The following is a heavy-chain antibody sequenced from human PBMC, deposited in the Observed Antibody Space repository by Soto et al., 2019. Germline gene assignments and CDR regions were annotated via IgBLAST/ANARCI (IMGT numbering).Heavy chain of an antibody. V-gene: IGHV1-69*02. J-gene: IGHJ4*02. CDR2: VNPIVGMS. D-gene: IGHD3-10*01. Sequence: QIQLVQSGAEVKKPGSSVKVSCTASGGTFNSYTINWVRQAPGQGLEWVGRVNPIVGMSNSAQKFQGRVTITADKSTSKGYMDLTSLKSEDTAVYYCATSYGSGSAHFDYWGQGTLVTVSS. CDR1: GGTFNSYT. CDR3: ATSYGSGSAHFDY.